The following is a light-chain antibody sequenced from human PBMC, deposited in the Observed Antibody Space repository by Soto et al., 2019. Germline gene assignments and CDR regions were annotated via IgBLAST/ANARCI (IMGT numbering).Light chain of an antibody. Sequence: SVLAQPASVSGSPGQSITISCTGGSSDIGGYNYVSWFQHHPGKAPKLMIYEVTNRPSGVSNRFSGSKSGSTASLTISGLQAEDEADYYCSSYTSSNTLVFGTGTKVTVL. CDR1: SSDIGGYNY. CDR2: EVT. V-gene: IGLV2-14*01. CDR3: SSYTSSNTLV. J-gene: IGLJ1*01.